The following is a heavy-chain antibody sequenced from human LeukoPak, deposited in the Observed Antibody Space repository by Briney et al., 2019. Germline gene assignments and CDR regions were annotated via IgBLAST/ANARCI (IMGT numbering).Heavy chain of an antibody. J-gene: IGHJ3*02. D-gene: IGHD1-1*01. CDR2: INAGNGNT. CDR3: ARVLESNDAFDI. CDR1: GYTFTSYA. V-gene: IGHV1-3*01. Sequence: ASVTVSCTASGYTFTSYAIYWVRQAPGQRLEWMGWINAGNGNTKFSQKLQDRVTITRDTSASTAYMELSSLRSEDTAVYYCARVLESNDAFDIWGQGTMVTVSS.